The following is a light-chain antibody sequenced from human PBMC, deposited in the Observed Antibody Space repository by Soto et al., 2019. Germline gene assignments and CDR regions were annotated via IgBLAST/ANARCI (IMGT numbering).Light chain of an antibody. Sequence: DIQMTQSPSTLSASVGDRVTITCRASQSISSWLAWYQQKPGKAPKLLIYDASSLESGVASRFSGSGSGKEFPLTISSLQPDDFATYYCQQYNSYSITFGQGTRLEIK. CDR2: DAS. CDR3: QQYNSYSIT. CDR1: QSISSW. V-gene: IGKV1-5*01. J-gene: IGKJ5*01.